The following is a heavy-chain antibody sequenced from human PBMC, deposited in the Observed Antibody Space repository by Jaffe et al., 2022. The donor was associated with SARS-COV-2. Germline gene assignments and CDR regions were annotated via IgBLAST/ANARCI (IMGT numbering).Heavy chain of an antibody. Sequence: QVQLVESGGGVVQPGRSLRLSCAASGFTFSSYGMHWVRQAPGKGLEWVAVIWYDGSNKYYADSVKGRFTISRDNSKNTLYLQMNSLRAEDTAVYYCARDRWAGYYGMDVWGQGTTVTVSS. CDR2: IWYDGSNK. J-gene: IGHJ6*02. CDR3: ARDRWAGYYGMDV. V-gene: IGHV3-33*01. D-gene: IGHD3-10*01. CDR1: GFTFSSYG.